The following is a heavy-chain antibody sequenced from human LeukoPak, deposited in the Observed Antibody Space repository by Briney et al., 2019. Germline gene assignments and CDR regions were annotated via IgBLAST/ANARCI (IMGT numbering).Heavy chain of an antibody. D-gene: IGHD3-10*01. J-gene: IGHJ4*02. Sequence: KAGGSLRLSCAASGFTFSSYSMNWVRQAPGKGLEWVSSISSSSSYIYYADSVKGRFTISRDNAKNSLYLQMNSLRAEDTAVYYCARDAGSGCYYFDYWGQGTLVNVSS. CDR2: ISSSSSYI. CDR3: ARDAGSGCYYFDY. CDR1: GFTFSSYS. V-gene: IGHV3-21*01.